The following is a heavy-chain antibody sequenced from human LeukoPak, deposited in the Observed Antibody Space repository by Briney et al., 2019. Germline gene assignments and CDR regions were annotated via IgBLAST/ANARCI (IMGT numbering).Heavy chain of an antibody. J-gene: IGHJ4*02. V-gene: IGHV3-7*01. CDR3: ARDLFDY. Sequence: GGSLRLSCAVSGFTISSYWMSWVRQAPGKGLEWVATIKQDGSAEFYVDSVKGRFTISRDSAKNSLYLQMNSLRDDDTAVYYCARDLFDYWGQGTLVTVSS. CDR1: GFTISSYW. CDR2: IKQDGSAE.